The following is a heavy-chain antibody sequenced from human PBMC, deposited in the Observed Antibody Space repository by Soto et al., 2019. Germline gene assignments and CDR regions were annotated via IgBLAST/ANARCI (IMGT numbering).Heavy chain of an antibody. Sequence: EVQLVESGGSLVQPGGSLRLSCAASGFTFSTHTMNWVRQAPGKGLEWLSYISSGSRTIYYADSVMGRFTISRDNAQNSLYRQMHSLRDEDTAVYYCATGSGNGSGYWGQGTLVTVSS. CDR1: GFTFSTHT. CDR2: ISSGSRTI. CDR3: ATGSGNGSGY. J-gene: IGHJ4*02. V-gene: IGHV3-48*02. D-gene: IGHD3-10*01.